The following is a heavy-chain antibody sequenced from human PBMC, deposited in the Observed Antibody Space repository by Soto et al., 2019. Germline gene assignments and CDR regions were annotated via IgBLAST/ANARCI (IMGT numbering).Heavy chain of an antibody. Sequence: PSETLSLTCAVSGGSIRTNNWWSWVRQPPGKGLEWIGEIYHSGSTNYNPSLRSRVTISADKSKNLFSLKLSSVTAADTAVYYCARHFSVDYFDYWGQGALVTVSS. V-gene: IGHV4-4*02. CDR1: GGSIRTNNW. CDR2: IYHSGST. J-gene: IGHJ4*02. CDR3: ARHFSVDYFDY.